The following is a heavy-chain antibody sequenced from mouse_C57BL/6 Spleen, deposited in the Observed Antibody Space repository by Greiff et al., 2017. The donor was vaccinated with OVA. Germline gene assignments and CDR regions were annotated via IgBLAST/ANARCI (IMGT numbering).Heavy chain of an antibody. Sequence: VQLQQPGAELVKPGASVKLSCKASGYTFTSYWMQWVKQRPGQGLEWIGEIDPSDSYTNYNQKFKGKATLTVDTSSSTAYMQLSSLTSEDSAVYYCARLLTGTGFDYWGQGTTLTVSS. CDR3: ARLLTGTGFDY. CDR2: IDPSDSYT. J-gene: IGHJ2*01. V-gene: IGHV1-50*01. D-gene: IGHD4-1*01. CDR1: GYTFTSYW.